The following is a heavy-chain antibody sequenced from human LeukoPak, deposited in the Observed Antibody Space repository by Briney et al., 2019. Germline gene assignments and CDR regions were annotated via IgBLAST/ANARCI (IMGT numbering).Heavy chain of an antibody. CDR3: TTGWESNYGYVDY. J-gene: IGHJ4*02. D-gene: IGHD3-10*01. V-gene: IGHV3-73*01. CDR1: GFTFSSYG. Sequence: GGSLRLSCAASGFTFSSYGMHWVRQAPGKGLEWVGRIRSKPNRYATEYAGSVKGRFTISRDDSKNTAYLQMNSLKAEDTAVYYCTTGWESNYGYVDYWGQGTLVTVSS. CDR2: IRSKPNRYAT.